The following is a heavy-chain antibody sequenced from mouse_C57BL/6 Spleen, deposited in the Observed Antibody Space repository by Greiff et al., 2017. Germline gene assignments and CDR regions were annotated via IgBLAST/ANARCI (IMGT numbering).Heavy chain of an antibody. Sequence: QVQLQQPGAELVKPGASVKVSCKASGYTFTSYWMHWVKQRTGQGLEWIGRIYPSDSDTNYNQKFKGKATLTVDKSSSTAYMQLSSLASEDSAVCYCAVLTPFAYWGQGTLVTVSA. CDR3: AVLTPFAY. CDR1: GYTFTSYW. CDR2: IYPSDSDT. D-gene: IGHD4-1*01. J-gene: IGHJ3*01. V-gene: IGHV1-74*01.